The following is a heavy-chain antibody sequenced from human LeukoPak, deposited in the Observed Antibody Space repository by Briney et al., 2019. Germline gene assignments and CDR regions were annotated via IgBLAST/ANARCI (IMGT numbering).Heavy chain of an antibody. V-gene: IGHV3-23*01. Sequence: PGGSLRLSCVASGFTLRSYVMNWVRQTPGKGLEWVSSISGSGDSTFYADSVKGRFSISRGNSKNTLYLQVNGLRTEDTAVYYCAKDHLLNCRGDCYIFDYWGQGTVVTVSS. D-gene: IGHD2-21*02. CDR3: AKDHLLNCRGDCYIFDY. J-gene: IGHJ4*02. CDR1: GFTLRSYV. CDR2: ISGSGDST.